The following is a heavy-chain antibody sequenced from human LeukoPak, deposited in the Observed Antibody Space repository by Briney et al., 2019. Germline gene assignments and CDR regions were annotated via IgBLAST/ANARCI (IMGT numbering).Heavy chain of an antibody. CDR3: ARVSLGGLYYYYGMDV. CDR1: GGSISSSNW. V-gene: IGHV4-4*02. CDR2: IYHSGST. J-gene: IGHJ6*02. D-gene: IGHD3-16*01. Sequence: SETLSLTCAVSGGSISSSNWWSWVRQPPGKGLEWIGEIYHSGSTNYNPSLKSRVTISVDKSKNQFSLKLSSVTAADTAVYYCARVSLGGLYYYYGMDVWGQGTTVTVSS.